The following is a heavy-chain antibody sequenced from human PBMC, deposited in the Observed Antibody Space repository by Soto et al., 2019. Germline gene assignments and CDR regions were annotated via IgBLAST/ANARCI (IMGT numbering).Heavy chain of an antibody. D-gene: IGHD2-2*01. Sequence: QVHLVQSGAEVKKPGSSVKVSCKAAGGTFSTYTLIWVRQAPGQGLEWMGRIIPMLTVTNSAQKFQGRVTLTADKSTNTAFMELTSLRSDDTAVYYCSIGSWSAETFDVWGQGTMVTGSS. CDR2: IIPMLTVT. V-gene: IGHV1-69*02. CDR3: SIGSWSAETFDV. J-gene: IGHJ3*01. CDR1: GGTFSTYT.